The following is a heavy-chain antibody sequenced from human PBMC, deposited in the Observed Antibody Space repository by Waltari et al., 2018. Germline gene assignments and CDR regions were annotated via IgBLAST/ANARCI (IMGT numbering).Heavy chain of an antibody. Sequence: QVQLQQWGAGLLKPSETLSLPSAVFGGSFRGYYWRLIRQPPGKGLEWIGEINHRGSTNDDPSLKSRGTISGGAAKNQFSRKLSSVTAAETAVYYCARGRPGGLWFGGYTDYWGQGTRVTVSS. CDR3: ARGRPGGLWFGGYTDY. CDR2: INHRGST. D-gene: IGHD3-10*01. J-gene: IGHJ4*02. V-gene: IGHV4-34*01. CDR1: GGSFRGYY.